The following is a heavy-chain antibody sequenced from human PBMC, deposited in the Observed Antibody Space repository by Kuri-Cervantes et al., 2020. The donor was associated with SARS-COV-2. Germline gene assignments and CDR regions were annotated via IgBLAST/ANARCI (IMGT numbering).Heavy chain of an antibody. CDR2: ISGSGDNT. CDR1: GFTFSSYA. V-gene: IGHV3-23*01. Sequence: GESLKISCAASGFTFSSYAMSWVRQAPGKGLECVSAISGSGDNTYYADSVKGRLIISRDNSKDTLYLQMNSLRAEDTAAYYCARSHDHYDYVWGSYRYTGRVGYFDYWGQGTLVTVSS. D-gene: IGHD3-16*02. J-gene: IGHJ4*02. CDR3: ARSHDHYDYVWGSYRYTGRVGYFDY.